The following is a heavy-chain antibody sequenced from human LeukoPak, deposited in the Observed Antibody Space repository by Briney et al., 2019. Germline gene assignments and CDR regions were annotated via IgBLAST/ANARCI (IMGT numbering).Heavy chain of an antibody. V-gene: IGHV3-20*04. CDR3: ARALYYDSREFDP. Sequence: PGGSLRLFCAASGFTFADYAMSWVRQAPGKGLEWVSGVNWNGGTPGYADSVKGRFTISRDNTKNSLYLQMHNLRAEDTALYYCARALYYDSREFDPWGQGTPVTVSS. D-gene: IGHD3-22*01. CDR2: VNWNGGTP. J-gene: IGHJ5*02. CDR1: GFTFADYA.